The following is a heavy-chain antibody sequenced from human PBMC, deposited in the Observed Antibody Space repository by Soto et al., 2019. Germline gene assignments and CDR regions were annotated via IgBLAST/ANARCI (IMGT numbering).Heavy chain of an antibody. V-gene: IGHV4-39*01. J-gene: IGHJ6*03. CDR3: ARHVGGYYYYMDA. CDR1: GGSLSSSGSY. CDR2: IYYSGNT. D-gene: IGHD2-15*01. Sequence: WETLSLTCTVSGGSLSSSGSYWGWICQSPGKGLEWIGSIYYSGNTYYNPSLKSRVTISVDTSKSQFSLRLSSVTAADTAIYYCARHVGGYYYYMDAWGKGTTVTVS.